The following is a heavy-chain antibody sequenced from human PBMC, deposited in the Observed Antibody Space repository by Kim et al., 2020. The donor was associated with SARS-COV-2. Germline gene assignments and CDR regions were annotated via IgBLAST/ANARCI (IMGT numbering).Heavy chain of an antibody. CDR1: GGSISSGGYY. V-gene: IGHV4-31*03. J-gene: IGHJ5*02. CDR3: ARLTYGGSEGYCSGGSCYISWFDP. CDR2: IYYSGST. D-gene: IGHD2-15*01. Sequence: SETLSLTCTVSGGSISSGGYYWSWIRQHPGKGLEWIGYIYYSGSTYYNPSLKSRVTISVDTSKNQFSLKLSSVTAADTAVYYCARLTYGGSEGYCSGGSCYISWFDPWGQGTLVTVSS.